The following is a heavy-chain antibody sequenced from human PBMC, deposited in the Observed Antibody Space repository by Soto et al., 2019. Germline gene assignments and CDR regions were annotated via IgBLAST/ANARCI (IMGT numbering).Heavy chain of an antibody. V-gene: IGHV3-30*18. CDR1: GFTFSSYG. CDR3: AKDGGYSSSWVRYNGMDV. D-gene: IGHD6-13*01. Sequence: VQLVESGGGVVQPGRSLRLSCAASGFTFSSYGMHWVRQAPGKGLEWVAVISYDGSNKYYADSVKGRFTISRDNSKNTLYLQMNSLRAEDTAVYYCAKDGGYSSSWVRYNGMDVWGQGTTVTVSS. CDR2: ISYDGSNK. J-gene: IGHJ6*02.